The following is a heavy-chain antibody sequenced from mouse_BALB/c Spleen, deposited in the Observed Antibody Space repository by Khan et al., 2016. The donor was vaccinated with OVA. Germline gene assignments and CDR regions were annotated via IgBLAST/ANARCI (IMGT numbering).Heavy chain of an antibody. D-gene: IGHD6-1*01. CDR2: INPYNGAT. CDR3: ARGNRQSYYLDY. J-gene: IGHJ2*01. CDR1: GYRFTSYI. Sequence: VQLQQSGPELVKPGTSVKMSCKASGYRFTSYIIHWVKQRPGQGLEWIGYINPYNGATKYNEKFKGKATLTSDKSSNTAYMALSSLTSEDSAVYYCARGNRQSYYLDYWGQGTTLTVSS. V-gene: IGHV1S136*01.